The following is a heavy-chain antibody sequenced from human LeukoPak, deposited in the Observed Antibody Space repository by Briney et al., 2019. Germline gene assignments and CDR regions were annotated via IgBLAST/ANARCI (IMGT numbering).Heavy chain of an antibody. V-gene: IGHV3-66*02. CDR2: IYSGGST. D-gene: IGHD4-17*01. Sequence: GGALRLSCAASGFTVSSNYMSWVRQAPGKGLEWVSVIYSGGSTYYADSVKGRFTISRDNSKNTLYLQMNSLRAEDTAVYYCARDLAGDYGAFAMDVWGKGTTVIVSS. CDR3: ARDLAGDYGAFAMDV. CDR1: GFTVSSNY. J-gene: IGHJ6*04.